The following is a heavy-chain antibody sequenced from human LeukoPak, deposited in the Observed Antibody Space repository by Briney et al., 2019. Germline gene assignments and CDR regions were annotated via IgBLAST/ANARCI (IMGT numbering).Heavy chain of an antibody. V-gene: IGHV4-39*02. J-gene: IGHJ4*02. CDR3: ASGTFDDYGDYDRGDYFDH. D-gene: IGHD4-17*01. CDR1: GASISSSSSS. CDR2: IHYSGLT. Sequence: PSETLSLTCTVSGASISSSSSSWGWVRQPPGKGPEWIGSIHYSGLTYDNPSLKSRVSISVDPSKNHFSLKVSSVTAADTAVYYCASGTFDDYGDYDRGDYFDHWGQGTLVTVSS.